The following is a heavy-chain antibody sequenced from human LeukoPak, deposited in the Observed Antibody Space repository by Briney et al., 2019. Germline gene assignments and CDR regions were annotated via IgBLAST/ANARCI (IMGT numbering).Heavy chain of an antibody. CDR3: ARDQSGCSSTGCYVDGDNWFDP. D-gene: IGHD2-2*01. J-gene: IGHJ5*02. Sequence: GGSLRLSRAASGFTVGMNCMSSVRQAPGKGLEWVSSISSSSSYIYYADSVKGRFTISRDNAKNSLYLQMNSLRAVDTAVYYCARDQSGCSSTGCYVDGDNWFDPWGQGTLVTVSS. V-gene: IGHV3-21*01. CDR1: GFTVGMNC. CDR2: ISSSSSYI.